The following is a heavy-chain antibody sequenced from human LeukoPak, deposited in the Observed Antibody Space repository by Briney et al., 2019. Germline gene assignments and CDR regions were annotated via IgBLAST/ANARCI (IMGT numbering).Heavy chain of an antibody. D-gene: IGHD2-21*02. CDR2: ISTSNGNT. CDR1: GYTFTSYY. CDR3: VREVPPYCGGDCYGGNFDY. J-gene: IGHJ4*02. V-gene: IGHV1-18*04. Sequence: GASVKVSCKASGYTFTSYYMHWVRQAPGQGLEWMGWISTSNGNTNYAEKVQGRVTMTTDTPTTTAYMELRSLRSDDTAAYFCVREVPPYCGGDCYGGNFDYWGQGTLVTVSS.